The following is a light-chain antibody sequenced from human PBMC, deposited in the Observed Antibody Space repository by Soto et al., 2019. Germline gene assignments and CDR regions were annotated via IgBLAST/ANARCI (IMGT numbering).Light chain of an antibody. CDR3: SSYATINTLV. CDR2: EVS. J-gene: IGLJ1*01. Sequence: QSVLTQPASVSGSPGQSITISCTGTSSDVGNNNYVSWYQQHPGKAPKLMIFEVSDRPSGISNRFSGSKSGNTASLTISGLQSEDEADYYCSSYATINTLVFGTGTKVTVL. V-gene: IGLV2-14*01. CDR1: SSDVGNNNY.